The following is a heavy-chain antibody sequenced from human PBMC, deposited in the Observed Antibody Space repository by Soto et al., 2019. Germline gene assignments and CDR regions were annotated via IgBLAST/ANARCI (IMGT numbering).Heavy chain of an antibody. Sequence: EVQLVESGGGLVKPGGSLRLSCAASGFTFSSYSMNWVRQAPGKGLEWVSSISSSSSYIYFADSLKGRFTISRDNAKNSLDLQMNSLRAEDTAVYYCARDYSLGYCSGGSCYYFDYWGQGTLVTVSS. D-gene: IGHD2-15*01. V-gene: IGHV3-21*01. CDR3: ARDYSLGYCSGGSCYYFDY. CDR1: GFTFSSYS. CDR2: ISSSSSYI. J-gene: IGHJ4*02.